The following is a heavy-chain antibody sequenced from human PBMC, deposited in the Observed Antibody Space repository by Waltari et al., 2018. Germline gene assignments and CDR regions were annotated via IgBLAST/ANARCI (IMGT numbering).Heavy chain of an antibody. Sequence: EVQLLESGGGLAPPGGSLRLSCVASRFHFSYSAMSWGRQAPGKGLEWVSGISDSGVVRNYADSVKGRLTVSRDNSINTVFLKSNSLTAEDTAIYYCARHLYGIDYLELDTWGRGTLVAVSS. CDR3: ARHLYGIDYLELDT. CDR2: ISDSGVVR. V-gene: IGHV3-23*01. J-gene: IGHJ1*01. D-gene: IGHD3-10*01. CDR1: RFHFSYSA.